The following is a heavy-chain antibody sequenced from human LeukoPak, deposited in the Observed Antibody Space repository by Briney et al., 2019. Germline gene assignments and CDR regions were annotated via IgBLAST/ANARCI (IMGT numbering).Heavy chain of an antibody. CDR1: GFTFSSYA. V-gene: IGHV3-23*01. D-gene: IGHD5-18*01. CDR3: AKVLGWSGYSYGWFDY. J-gene: IGHJ4*02. Sequence: GGSLRLSCAASGFTFSSYAMSWVRQAPGKGLEWVSAISGSGGSTYYADSVKGRFTISRDNSKNTLYLQMNSLRAEDTAVYYCAKVLGWSGYSYGWFDYWGQGTLVTVSS. CDR2: ISGSGGST.